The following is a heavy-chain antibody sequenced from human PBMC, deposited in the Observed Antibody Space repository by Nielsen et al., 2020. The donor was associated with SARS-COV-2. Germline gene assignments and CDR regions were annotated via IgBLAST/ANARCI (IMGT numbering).Heavy chain of an antibody. CDR3: ARRIGRYFYDYGMDV. CDR1: GAPITIDDYH. CDR2: IYYSGTT. D-gene: IGHD3-10*01. J-gene: IGHJ6*02. Sequence: SETLSLTCTVSGAPITIDDYHWSWIRQPPGKGLEWIGYIYYSGTTYSNPSLKSRLTVSVDTSKNQFSLRLRSVTAADTAVYYCARRIGRYFYDYGMDVWGQGTTVTVSS. V-gene: IGHV4-30-4*01.